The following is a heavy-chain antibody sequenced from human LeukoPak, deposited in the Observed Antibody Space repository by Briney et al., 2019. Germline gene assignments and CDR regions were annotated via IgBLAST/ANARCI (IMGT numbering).Heavy chain of an antibody. CDR2: INPNSGGT. D-gene: IGHD2-15*01. Sequence: GASVRVSSKASGYTFTGYYMHWVRQAPGQGLEWMGWINPNSGGTNYAQKFQGRVTMTRDTSISTAYMELSRLRSDDTAVYYCARIRCSGGSCRELNFDYWGQGTLVTVSS. CDR1: GYTFTGYY. V-gene: IGHV1-2*02. J-gene: IGHJ4*02. CDR3: ARIRCSGGSCRELNFDY.